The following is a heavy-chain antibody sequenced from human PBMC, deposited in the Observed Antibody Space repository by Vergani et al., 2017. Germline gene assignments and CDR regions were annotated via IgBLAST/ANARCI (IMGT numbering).Heavy chain of an antibody. D-gene: IGHD2/OR15-2a*01. CDR1: GGSIRSGSYY. CDR2: IYTSGRT. CDR3: ARDRANFIDY. J-gene: IGHJ4*02. V-gene: IGHV4-61*02. Sequence: QVQLQESGPGLVKPSQTLSLTCTVSGGSIRSGSYYWSWIRQPAGKGLEWIGRIYTSGRTNYSPSLMSRVTISVDTSKKQFSLKLSSVTAADTAVYYCARDRANFIDYWGQGTLVTVSS.